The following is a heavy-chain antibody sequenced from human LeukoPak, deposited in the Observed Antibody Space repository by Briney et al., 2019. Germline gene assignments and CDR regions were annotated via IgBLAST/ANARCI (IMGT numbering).Heavy chain of an antibody. D-gene: IGHD2-2*03. CDR2: ISSSSSTI. J-gene: IGHJ6*03. CDR1: GFTFSSYS. V-gene: IGHV3-48*01. Sequence: GGSLRLSCAASGFTFSSYSMNWVRQAPGKGLEWVSYISSSSSTIYYADSVKGRFTISRDNAKNSLYLQMNSLRAEDTAVYYCARDGYCSSTSCYYYYYYYMDVWGKGTTVTVSS. CDR3: ARDGYCSSTSCYYYYYYYMDV.